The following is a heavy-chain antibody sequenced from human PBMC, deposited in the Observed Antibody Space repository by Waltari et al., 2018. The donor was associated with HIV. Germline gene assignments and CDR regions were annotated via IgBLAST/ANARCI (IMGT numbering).Heavy chain of an antibody. V-gene: IGHV3-15*01. Sequence: EVQLAESGGGLVKPGESLSLSCAASGFTFTNGWMHWFRQAPGKGLEWLGLINYGGTAEYAAPVRGRFTISRDDSKNTLYLQMNSLKIEDTAVYYCTTGFGGYDDGFDFWGQGTMVTVSS. CDR3: TTGFGGYDDGFDF. CDR1: GFTFTNGW. D-gene: IGHD5-12*01. CDR2: INYGGTA. J-gene: IGHJ3*01.